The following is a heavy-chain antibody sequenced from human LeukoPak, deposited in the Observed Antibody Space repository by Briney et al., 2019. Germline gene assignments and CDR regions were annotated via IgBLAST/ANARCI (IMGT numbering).Heavy chain of an antibody. Sequence: SETLSLTCTVSGGSISSGDYYWSWIRQPPGKGLEWIGYIYYSGSTYYNPSLKSRVTISVDTSKNQFSLKLSSVTTADTAVYYCARSDSSGNEDAFDIWGQGTMVTVSS. CDR2: IYYSGST. J-gene: IGHJ3*02. D-gene: IGHD3-22*01. CDR1: GGSISSGDYY. V-gene: IGHV4-30-4*01. CDR3: ARSDSSGNEDAFDI.